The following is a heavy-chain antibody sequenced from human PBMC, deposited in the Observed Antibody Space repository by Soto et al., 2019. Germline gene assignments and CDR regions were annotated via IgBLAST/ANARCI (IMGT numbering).Heavy chain of an antibody. CDR3: ARATRPSGGSFITNNWFDP. D-gene: IGHD2-15*01. CDR1: GGSFSGYY. Sequence: SETLSLTCAVYGGSFSGYYWSWIRQPPGKGLEWIGEINHSGSTNYNPSLKSRVTISVDTSKNQFSLKLSSVTTADTAVYYCARATRPSGGSFITNNWFDPWGQGTLVTVSS. V-gene: IGHV4-34*01. J-gene: IGHJ5*02. CDR2: INHSGST.